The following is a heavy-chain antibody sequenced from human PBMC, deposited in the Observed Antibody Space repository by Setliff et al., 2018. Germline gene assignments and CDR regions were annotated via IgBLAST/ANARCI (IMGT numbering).Heavy chain of an antibody. V-gene: IGHV4-4*07. Sequence: SETLSLTCTVSGGSISSYYWSWIRQPPGKGLEWIGRVYTSGRTDYNPSLKSRVTISVDTSKNQFSLKLSSVTAADTAVYYCARDTEGRYNFWSGYYEDYYYYGMDVWGQGTTVTVSS. D-gene: IGHD3-3*01. CDR3: ARDTEGRYNFWSGYYEDYYYYGMDV. J-gene: IGHJ6*02. CDR2: VYTSGRT. CDR1: GGSISSYY.